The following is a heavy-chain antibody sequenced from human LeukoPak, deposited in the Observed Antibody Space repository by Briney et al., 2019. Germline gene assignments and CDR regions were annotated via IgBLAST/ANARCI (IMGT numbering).Heavy chain of an antibody. Sequence: PGGSLRLSCAASGFTFSIYAMRWVRQAPGKGLEYVSAISSNGGSTYYANSVKGRFTISRDNSKNTLYLQMGSLRAEDMAVYYCARSEYYYDSSGYYAVALDYWGQGTLVTVSS. V-gene: IGHV3-64*01. D-gene: IGHD3-22*01. CDR2: ISSNGGST. J-gene: IGHJ4*02. CDR1: GFTFSIYA. CDR3: ARSEYYYDSSGYYAVALDY.